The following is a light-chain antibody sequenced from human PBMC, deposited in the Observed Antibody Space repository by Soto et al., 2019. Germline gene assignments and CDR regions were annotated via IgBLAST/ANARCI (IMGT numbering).Light chain of an antibody. CDR2: GAS. CDR3: QQYGSSPWT. Sequence: EIVLTQSPGTLSLSPGERATLSCRASQSVSSSFLAWYQQKPGQAPRLLIYGASSRATGIPDRFSGSGSATDFTLTINRLEPEDFAVYYCQQYGSSPWTFGQGTKVEIK. J-gene: IGKJ1*01. V-gene: IGKV3-20*01. CDR1: QSVSSSF.